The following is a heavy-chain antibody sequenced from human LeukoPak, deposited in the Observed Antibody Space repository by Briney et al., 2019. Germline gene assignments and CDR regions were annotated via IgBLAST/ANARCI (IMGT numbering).Heavy chain of an antibody. Sequence: SETLSLTRTVSGGSISSYYWSWIRQPAGKGLEWIGRIYTSGSTNYNPSLKSRVTMSVDTSKNQFSLKLSSVTAADTAVYYCARADQTAAGLPDAFDIWGQGTMVTVSS. D-gene: IGHD6-13*01. CDR2: IYTSGST. V-gene: IGHV4-4*07. CDR1: GGSISSYY. CDR3: ARADQTAAGLPDAFDI. J-gene: IGHJ3*02.